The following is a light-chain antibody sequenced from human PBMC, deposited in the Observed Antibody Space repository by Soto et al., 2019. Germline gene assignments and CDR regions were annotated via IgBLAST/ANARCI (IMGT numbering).Light chain of an antibody. CDR2: DAY. Sequence: EIVLTQSPATLSLSPGERATLSCRASQSISSYLAWFQQKPGQAPKLLIYDAYNRATGVPATFSGSGSVTDFTLTISSLEPEDFAVYYCQQRSDWPLTFGGGTKVEIK. J-gene: IGKJ4*01. CDR1: QSISSY. V-gene: IGKV3-11*01. CDR3: QQRSDWPLT.